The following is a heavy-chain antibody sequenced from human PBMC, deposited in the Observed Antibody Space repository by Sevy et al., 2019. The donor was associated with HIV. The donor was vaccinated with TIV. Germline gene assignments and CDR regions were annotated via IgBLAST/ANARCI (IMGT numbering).Heavy chain of an antibody. D-gene: IGHD3-3*01. V-gene: IGHV3-21*04. CDR3: ARDFTVFGVVSGIDY. J-gene: IGHJ4*02. CDR2: ISDDSRYI. Sequence: GGSLRLSCAASGFTFRTYSMNWVRQAPGKGLEWLSSISDDSRYIYYSDSVKGRFTISRANAKNFLFLQMNNLRVEDTAIYYCARDFTVFGVVSGIDYWCQGNLVTVSS. CDR1: GFTFRTYS.